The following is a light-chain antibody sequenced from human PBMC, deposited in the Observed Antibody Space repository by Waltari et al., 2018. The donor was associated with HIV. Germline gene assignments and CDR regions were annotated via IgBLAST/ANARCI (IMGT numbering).Light chain of an antibody. J-gene: IGLJ3*02. CDR1: SSDVGGYTY. CDR3: SSYTSSSTPWV. Sequence: QSALTQPASVSGSPGQSITISCTGTSSDVGGYTYVSWYQQHPGKAPKLMIYDVSNRPSGVSNRFSGSKSGNTASLTISGLQAEDEADYYCSSYTSSSTPWVFGGGTKLTVL. CDR2: DVS. V-gene: IGLV2-14*03.